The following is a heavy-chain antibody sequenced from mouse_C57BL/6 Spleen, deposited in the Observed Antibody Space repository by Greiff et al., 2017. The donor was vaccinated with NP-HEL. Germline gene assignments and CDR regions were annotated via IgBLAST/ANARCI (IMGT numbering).Heavy chain of an antibody. V-gene: IGHV1-50*01. D-gene: IGHD4-1*01. CDR3: ARGGNWDPFAY. J-gene: IGHJ3*01. CDR2: IDPSDSYT. Sequence: VQRVESGAELVKPGASVKLSCKASGYTFTSYWMQWVKQRPGQGLEWIGEIDPSDSYTNYNQKFKGKATLTVDTSSSTAYMQLSSLTSEDSAVYYCARGGNWDPFAYWGQGTLVTVSA. CDR1: GYTFTSYW.